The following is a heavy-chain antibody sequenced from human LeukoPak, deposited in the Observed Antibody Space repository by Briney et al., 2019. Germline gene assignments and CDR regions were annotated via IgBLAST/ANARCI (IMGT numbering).Heavy chain of an antibody. J-gene: IGHJ4*02. CDR1: GFTFSSYG. V-gene: IGHV3-30*18. CDR3: AKELSYYDSSGYYSPPFDY. Sequence: GRSLRLSCAASGFTFSSYGMHWVRQAPGKGLEWVAVISYDGSNKYYADSVKGRFTITRDNSKNTLYLQMNSLRAEDTAVYYCAKELSYYDSSGYYSPPFDYWGQGTLVTVSS. CDR2: ISYDGSNK. D-gene: IGHD3-22*01.